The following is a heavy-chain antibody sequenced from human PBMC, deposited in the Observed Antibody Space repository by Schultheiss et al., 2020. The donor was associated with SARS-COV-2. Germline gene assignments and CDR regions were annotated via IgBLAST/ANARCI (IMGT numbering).Heavy chain of an antibody. D-gene: IGHD2-15*01. Sequence: SETLSLTCTVSGGSVSSGSYYWSWIRQPPGKGLEWIGSIYYSGSTYHNPSLKSRVTISVDTSKNQFSLKLSSVTAADTAVYYCAKDGGVYRYFDSWGQGTLVTVSS. CDR2: IYYSGST. CDR1: GGSVSSGSYY. J-gene: IGHJ4*02. CDR3: AKDGGVYRYFDS. V-gene: IGHV4-39*07.